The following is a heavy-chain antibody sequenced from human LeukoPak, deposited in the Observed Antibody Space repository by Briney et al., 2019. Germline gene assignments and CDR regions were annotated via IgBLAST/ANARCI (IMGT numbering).Heavy chain of an antibody. J-gene: IGHJ6*03. CDR3: ARDNRKEYYYYYMDV. CDR2: IYSGGST. D-gene: IGHD3-16*02. CDR1: GFTVSSNY. V-gene: IGHV3-53*01. Sequence: QPGGSLRLSCAASGFTVSSNYMSWVRQAPGKGLEWVSVIYSGGSTYYADSVKGRFTISRDNSKNTLYLQMNSLRAEDTAVYYCARDNRKEYYYYYMDVWGKGTTVTISS.